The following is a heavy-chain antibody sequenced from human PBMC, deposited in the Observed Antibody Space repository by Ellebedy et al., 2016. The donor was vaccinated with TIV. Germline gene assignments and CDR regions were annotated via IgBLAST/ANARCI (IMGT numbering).Heavy chain of an antibody. CDR3: ARGAGLLDK. CDR1: GGSISSYY. Sequence: MPSETLSLTCTVSGGSISSYYWSWIRQPPGKGLKWIGYIYYSGSTNYNPSLKSRVTISVDTSKNQFSLKLSSVTAADTAVYYCARGAGLLDKWGQGTLVTVSS. J-gene: IGHJ4*02. D-gene: IGHD1-1*01. CDR2: IYYSGST. V-gene: IGHV4-59*01.